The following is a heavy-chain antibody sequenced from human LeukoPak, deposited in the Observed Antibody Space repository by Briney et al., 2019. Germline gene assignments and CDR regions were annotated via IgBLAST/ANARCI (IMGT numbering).Heavy chain of an antibody. V-gene: IGHV6-1*01. Sequence: SQTLSLTCAISGDSVSRNWVRQSPSRGLEWLGRTYYRSKRYNDYAVSVKSRITINPDTSKNQFSLQLNSVTPEDTAVYYCAKVAKYYYGSETYYFFEHWGQGTPVTASS. J-gene: IGHJ4*02. D-gene: IGHD3-10*01. CDR3: AKVAKYYYGSETYYFFEH. CDR1: GDSVSR. CDR2: TYYRSKRYN.